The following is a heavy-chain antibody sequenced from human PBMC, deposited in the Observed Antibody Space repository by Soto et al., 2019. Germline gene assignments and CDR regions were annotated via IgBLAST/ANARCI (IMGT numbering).Heavy chain of an antibody. V-gene: IGHV1-3*01. CDR2: INAGNGNT. CDR3: AREPPAATSPYNWFDP. Sequence: EASVKVSCKASGYTFTSYAMHWVRQAPGQRLEWMGWINAGNGNTKYSQKFQGRVTITRDTSASTAYMELSGLRSEDTAVYYCAREPPAATSPYNWFDPWGQGTLVTVSS. J-gene: IGHJ5*02. D-gene: IGHD2-2*01. CDR1: GYTFTSYA.